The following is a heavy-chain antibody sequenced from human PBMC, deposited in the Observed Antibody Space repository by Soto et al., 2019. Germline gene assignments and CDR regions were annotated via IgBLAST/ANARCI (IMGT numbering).Heavy chain of an antibody. V-gene: IGHV4-34*01. Sequence: QVQLQQWGAGLLKPSETLSLTCAVYGGSFSGYYWSWIRQPPGKGLEWIGEINHSGSTNYNPSLKSRVTISVDTSKTQFSLQLSSVTAADTAVCYCARALDITMVRGASLTWGQGTLVTVSS. CDR3: ARALDITMVRGASLT. CDR2: INHSGST. J-gene: IGHJ5*02. CDR1: GGSFSGYY. D-gene: IGHD3-10*01.